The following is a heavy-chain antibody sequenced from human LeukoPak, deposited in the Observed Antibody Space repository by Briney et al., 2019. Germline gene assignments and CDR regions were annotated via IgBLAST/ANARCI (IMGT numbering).Heavy chain of an antibody. CDR3: ARKSPSGQTDY. D-gene: IGHD6-19*01. Sequence: GGSLRLSCAASGFTFSNYDMHWVRQVTGKGLEWVSAIGTAGDTYYPGSVKGRLTISRENAKNSLYLQMNSLRAGDTAVYYRARKSPSGQTDYWGQGTLVTVSS. CDR2: IGTAGDT. CDR1: GFTFSNYD. J-gene: IGHJ4*02. V-gene: IGHV3-13*01.